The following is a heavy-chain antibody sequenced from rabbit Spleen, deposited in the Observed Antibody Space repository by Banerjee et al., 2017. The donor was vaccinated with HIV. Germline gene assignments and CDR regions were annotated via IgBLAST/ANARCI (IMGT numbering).Heavy chain of an antibody. V-gene: IGHV1S40*01. D-gene: IGHD7-1*01. Sequence: QSLEESGGDLVQPGASLTLTCTASGFSFSSRDYMCWVRQAPGKGLEWIACIRTDSTGNTYYATWAKGRFTISKTSSTTVTLQMTSLTAADTATYFCTRDTTATKGDAFNLWGPGTLVTVS. J-gene: IGHJ4*01. CDR2: IRTDSTGNT. CDR3: TRDTTATKGDAFNL. CDR1: GFSFSSRDY.